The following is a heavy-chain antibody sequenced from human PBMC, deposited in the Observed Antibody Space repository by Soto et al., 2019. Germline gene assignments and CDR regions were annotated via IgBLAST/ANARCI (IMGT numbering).Heavy chain of an antibody. CDR3: ARDLSSCSSARCYSYYYGMDV. CDR2: INSDGSRT. J-gene: IGHJ6*02. V-gene: IGHV3-74*01. Sequence: GGSLRLSCVASGFTFSRYWTHWVRQVPGRGLVWVSHINSDGSRTTYADSVKGRFTISRDNAKNTLYLQMNSLRAEDTAVYYCARDLSSCSSARCYSYYYGMDVWGQGTTVTVSS. D-gene: IGHD2-2*01. CDR1: GFTFSRYW.